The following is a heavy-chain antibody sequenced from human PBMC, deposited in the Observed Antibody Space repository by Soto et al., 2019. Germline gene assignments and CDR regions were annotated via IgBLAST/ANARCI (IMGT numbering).Heavy chain of an antibody. J-gene: IGHJ4*02. V-gene: IGHV4-30-2*06. CDR2: IPHLEGT. CDR3: ARGGGYDSFDY. CDR1: GASISYGGFS. Sequence: SETLSLTCTVSGASISYGGFSWSWIRQSPGKGLEWIGYIPHLEGTYFHPSFKSRLTMSIDRTRNQFSLKLSSVTAADMAVYYCARGGGYDSFDYWGQGVLVTVSS. D-gene: IGHD5-12*01.